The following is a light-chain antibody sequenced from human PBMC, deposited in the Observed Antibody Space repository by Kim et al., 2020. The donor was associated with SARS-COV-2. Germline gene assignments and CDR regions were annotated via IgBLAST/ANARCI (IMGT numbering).Light chain of an antibody. Sequence: SPGKSVTISCTGTSRDVGSYNYVSWYQQHPGKAPKLIIYDVTKRPSGVPDRFSGSKSGNTASLTISGLQAEDEADYYCCSYAGSVVFGGGTQLTVL. V-gene: IGLV2-11*01. CDR2: DVT. CDR3: CSYAGSVV. J-gene: IGLJ2*01. CDR1: SRDVGSYNY.